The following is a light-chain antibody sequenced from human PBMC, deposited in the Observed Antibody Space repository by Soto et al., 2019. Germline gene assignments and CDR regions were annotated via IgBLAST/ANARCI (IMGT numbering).Light chain of an antibody. Sequence: QSALTQSASVSGSPGQSITISCTGTSSDVGGYNYVSWYQQHPGKAPNLMIYEVSNRPSGVSNRFSGSKSGNTASLTISGLQAEDEADYYCSSYTSSSTRVFGGGTKVTVL. V-gene: IGLV2-14*01. CDR3: SSYTSSSTRV. J-gene: IGLJ3*02. CDR1: SSDVGGYNY. CDR2: EVS.